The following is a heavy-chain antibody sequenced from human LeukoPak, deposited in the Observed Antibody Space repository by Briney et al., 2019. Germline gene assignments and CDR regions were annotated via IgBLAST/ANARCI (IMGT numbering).Heavy chain of an antibody. CDR3: ASAVIAAAGTLVTDDY. J-gene: IGHJ4*02. CDR1: GFTFSSYA. CDR2: ISYDGSNK. Sequence: PGRSLRLSCAASGFTFSSYAMHWVRQAPGKGLEWVAVISYDGSNKYYADSVKGRFTISRDNSKNTLYLQMNSLRAEDTAVYYCASAVIAAAGTLVTDDYWGQGTLVTVSS. D-gene: IGHD6-13*01. V-gene: IGHV3-30-3*01.